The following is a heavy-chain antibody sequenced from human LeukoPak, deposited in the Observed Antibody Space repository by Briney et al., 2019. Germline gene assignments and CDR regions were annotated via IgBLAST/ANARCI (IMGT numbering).Heavy chain of an antibody. CDR2: IYHSGST. CDR3: ARLYSGSYYYFDY. V-gene: IGHV4-30-2*01. J-gene: IGHJ4*02. D-gene: IGHD1-26*01. Sequence: PSQTLSLTCTVSGGSTSSGGYYWSWIRQPPGKGLEWIGYIYHSGSTYYNPSLKSRVTISVDRSKNQFSLKLSSVTAADTAVYYCARLYSGSYYYFDYWGQGTLVTVSS. CDR1: GGSTSSGGYY.